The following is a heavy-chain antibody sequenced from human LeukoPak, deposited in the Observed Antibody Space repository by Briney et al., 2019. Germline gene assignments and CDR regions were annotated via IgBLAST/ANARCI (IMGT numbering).Heavy chain of an antibody. V-gene: IGHV1-69*05. D-gene: IGHD4-17*01. J-gene: IGHJ5*02. Sequence: SVKVSCKTSGGTFNNSAISWVRQAPGQGLEWLGGIMPLLGTAGYAQKFQGRVTITKDESTRTVYLELTSLTSDDTAVYYCARDVHGDYGSGWFDPWGQGTLVSVSS. CDR2: IMPLLGTA. CDR3: ARDVHGDYGSGWFDP. CDR1: GGTFNNSA.